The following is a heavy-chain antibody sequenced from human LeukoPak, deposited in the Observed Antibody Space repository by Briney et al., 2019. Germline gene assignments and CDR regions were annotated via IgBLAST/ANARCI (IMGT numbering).Heavy chain of an antibody. V-gene: IGHV4-39*01. CDR2: IYYSGST. CDR3: AQLRYYYFDY. CDR1: GGSISSSSYY. D-gene: IGHD5-18*01. J-gene: IGHJ4*02. Sequence: PSETLSLTCTVSGGSISSSSYYWGWIRQPPGKGLEWIGSIYYSGSTYYNPSLESRVTTSVDTSKNQFSLKLSSVTAADTSLYYCAQLRYYYFDYWGQGTLVTVSS.